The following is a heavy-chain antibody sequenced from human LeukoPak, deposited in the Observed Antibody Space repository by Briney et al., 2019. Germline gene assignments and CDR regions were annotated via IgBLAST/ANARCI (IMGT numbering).Heavy chain of an antibody. Sequence: ASVKVSCKASGYTFTSYGISWVRQAPGQGLEWMGWISAYNGNTHYAQKLRGRVTMTTDTSTSTAYMELRRLRSDDTAVYYCAREGRYSSGWYLGYYFDYWGQGTLVTVSS. V-gene: IGHV1-18*01. J-gene: IGHJ4*02. D-gene: IGHD6-19*01. CDR2: ISAYNGNT. CDR1: GYTFTSYG. CDR3: AREGRYSSGWYLGYYFDY.